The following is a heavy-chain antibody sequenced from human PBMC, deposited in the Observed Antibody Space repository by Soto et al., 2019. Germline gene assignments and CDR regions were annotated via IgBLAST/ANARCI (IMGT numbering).Heavy chain of an antibody. CDR2: ISSSSSTI. D-gene: IGHD1-26*01. CDR3: AREGGNLNWFDP. V-gene: IGHV3-48*02. J-gene: IGHJ5*02. CDR1: GFTFSSYS. Sequence: EVQLVESGGGLVQPGGSLRLSCAASGFTFSSYSMNWVRQAPGKGLEWVSYISSSSSTIYYADSVKGRFTISRDNAKNSLYMQMNILRDEDTAVYYFAREGGNLNWFDPWGQGTLVTVSS.